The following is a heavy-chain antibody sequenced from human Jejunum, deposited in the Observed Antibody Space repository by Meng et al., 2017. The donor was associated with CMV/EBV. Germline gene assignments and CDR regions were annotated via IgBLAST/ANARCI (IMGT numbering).Heavy chain of an antibody. J-gene: IGHJ5*02. CDR2: MNPNSGNT. Sequence: SGYTFTSDDLSWLRQATGHGLEWMGWMNPNSGNTGYAQKFQGRVTITRNTSINTAYMELSSLRSEDTAIYYCARDLSGTYVGGWFDPWGQGTLVTVSS. V-gene: IGHV1-8*03. D-gene: IGHD1-26*01. CDR3: ARDLSGTYVGGWFDP. CDR1: GYTFTSDD.